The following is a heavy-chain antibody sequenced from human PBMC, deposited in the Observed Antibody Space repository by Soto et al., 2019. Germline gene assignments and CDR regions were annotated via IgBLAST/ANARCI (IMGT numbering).Heavy chain of an antibody. D-gene: IGHD3-10*01. Sequence: GESLKISCKPSGYSFTDYSITWVRQMSGKGLEWMGRIDPRDSQTDYSPSFQGHVTVSADKSRGTAFLQWHRLKASDTAIYYCARTGSGSWLDPWGQGTLVTVSS. CDR1: GYSFTDYS. V-gene: IGHV5-10-1*01. CDR2: IDPRDSQT. J-gene: IGHJ5*02. CDR3: ARTGSGSWLDP.